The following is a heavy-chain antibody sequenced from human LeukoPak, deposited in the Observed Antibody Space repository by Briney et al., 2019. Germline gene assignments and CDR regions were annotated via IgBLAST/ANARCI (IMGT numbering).Heavy chain of an antibody. CDR3: ARRPQSLWFGDSDAFDI. J-gene: IGHJ3*02. Sequence: GESLQISCKGSGYSFTSYWIGWVRQMPGKGLEWMGIIYPGDSDTRYSPSFQGQVTISADKSISTAYLQWSSLKASDTAMYYCARRPQSLWFGDSDAFDIWGQGTIVTVSS. CDR1: GYSFTSYW. CDR2: IYPGDSDT. D-gene: IGHD3-10*01. V-gene: IGHV5-51*01.